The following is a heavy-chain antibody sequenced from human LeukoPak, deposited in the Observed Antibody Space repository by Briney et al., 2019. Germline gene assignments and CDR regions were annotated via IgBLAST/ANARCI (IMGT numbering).Heavy chain of an antibody. CDR2: INHSGST. CDR3: ARGRYRRDGYNPGDY. V-gene: IGHV4-39*07. CDR1: GGSISSSSYY. Sequence: PSETLSLTCTVSGGSISSSSYYWGWIRQPPGKGLEWIGEINHSGSTNYNPSLKSRVTISVDTSKNQFSLKLSSVTAADTAVYYCARGRYRRDGYNPGDYWGQGTLVTVSS. D-gene: IGHD5-24*01. J-gene: IGHJ4*02.